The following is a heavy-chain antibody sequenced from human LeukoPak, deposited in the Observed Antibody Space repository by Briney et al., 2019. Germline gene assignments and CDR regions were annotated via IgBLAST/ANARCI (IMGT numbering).Heavy chain of an antibody. CDR2: IYYSGST. J-gene: IGHJ4*02. CDR3: ASPYYYDSSGYLI. D-gene: IGHD3-22*01. CDR1: GGSISSSTYY. V-gene: IGHV4-39*01. Sequence: MASETLSLTCTVSGGSISSSTYYWGWIRQPPGKGLEWIGSIYYSGSTYYNPSRKSRVTISVDPSKNQFSLKLSSVTAADTAVYYCASPYYYDSSGYLIWGQGTLVTVSS.